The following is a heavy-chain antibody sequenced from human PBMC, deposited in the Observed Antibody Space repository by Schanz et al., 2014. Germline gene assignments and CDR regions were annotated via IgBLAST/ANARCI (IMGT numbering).Heavy chain of an antibody. CDR2: ISGSGGST. J-gene: IGHJ4*02. CDR3: ASGQWVVHDY. CDR1: GYTFSSNA. Sequence: EVQLVESGGGLVQPGGSLRLSCAASGYTFSSNAMSWVRQAPGKGLEWVSTISGSGGSTYYADSVKGRFTISRDNSKNTLSLQLNSLRADDTAVYYCASGQWVVHDYWGQGTLVTVSS. V-gene: IGHV3-23*04. D-gene: IGHD6-19*01.